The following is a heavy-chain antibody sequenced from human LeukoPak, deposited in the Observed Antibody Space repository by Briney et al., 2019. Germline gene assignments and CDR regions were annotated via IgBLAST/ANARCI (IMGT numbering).Heavy chain of an antibody. V-gene: IGHV1-69*05. D-gene: IGHD3-10*01. CDR1: GGTFSSYA. J-gene: IGHJ5*02. CDR2: IIPIFGTA. CDR3: ARQHYYGSGSYENWFDP. Sequence: SEKVSCKASGGTFSSYAISWVRQAPGQGLEWMGGIIPIFGTANYAQKFQGRVTITTDESTSTAYMELSSLRSEDTAVYYCARQHYYGSGSYENWFDPWGQGTLVTVSS.